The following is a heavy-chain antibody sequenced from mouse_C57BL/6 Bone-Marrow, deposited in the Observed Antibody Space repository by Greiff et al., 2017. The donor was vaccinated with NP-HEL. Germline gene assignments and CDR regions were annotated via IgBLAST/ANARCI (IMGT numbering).Heavy chain of an antibody. CDR2: INPYNGDT. CDR3: ARRAYYSNRYWYFDV. CDR1: GYSFTGYF. D-gene: IGHD2-5*01. V-gene: IGHV1-20*01. Sequence: EVQLQQSGPELVKPGDSVKISCKASGYSFTGYFMNWVMQSHGKSLEWIGRINPYNGDTFYNQKLKGKATLTVAKSSSTAHMELRRLTSEDSAVYYCARRAYYSNRYWYFDVWGTGTTVTVSS. J-gene: IGHJ1*03.